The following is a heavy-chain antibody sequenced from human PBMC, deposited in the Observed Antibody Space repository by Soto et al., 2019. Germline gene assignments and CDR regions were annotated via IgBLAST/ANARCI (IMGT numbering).Heavy chain of an antibody. CDR2: ISSSSSTI. D-gene: IGHD3-3*01. Sequence: GGSLRLSCAASGFTFSSYSMNWVRQAPGKGLEWVSYISSSSSTIYYADSVKGRFTISRDNAKNTLYLQMNSLRAEDTAVYYCARGLADFWNGYASWGQGTLVTVSS. J-gene: IGHJ4*02. CDR3: ARGLADFWNGYAS. CDR1: GFTFSSYS. V-gene: IGHV3-48*01.